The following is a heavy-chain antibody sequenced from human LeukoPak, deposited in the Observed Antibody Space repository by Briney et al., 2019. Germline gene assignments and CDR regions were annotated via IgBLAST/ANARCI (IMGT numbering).Heavy chain of an antibody. CDR2: ISAYNGNT. CDR1: GYTFTSYG. Sequence: GASVKVSCKASGYTFTSYGISWVRQAPGQGLEWMGWISAYNGNTNYAQKLQGRVTMTTDTSTSTAYMELRNLRSDDTAVYYCARKADYGSGSYFWFDPWGQATLVTVSS. V-gene: IGHV1-18*01. CDR3: ARKADYGSGSYFWFDP. J-gene: IGHJ5*02. D-gene: IGHD3-10*01.